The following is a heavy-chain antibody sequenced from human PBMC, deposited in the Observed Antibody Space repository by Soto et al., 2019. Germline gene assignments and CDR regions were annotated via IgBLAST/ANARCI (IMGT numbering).Heavy chain of an antibody. CDR3: ARHWAGYCSSTSCYKFDP. J-gene: IGHJ5*02. V-gene: IGHV4-39*01. CDR1: CGSISSSSYY. Sequence: SSETLSLTCTVSCGSISSSSYYWGWIRQPPGKGLEWIGSIYYSGSTYYNPSLKSRVTISVDTSKNQLSLRLSSVTAADTAVYYCARHWAGYCSSTSCYKFDPWGLGTLVTVSS. CDR2: IYYSGST. D-gene: IGHD2-2*02.